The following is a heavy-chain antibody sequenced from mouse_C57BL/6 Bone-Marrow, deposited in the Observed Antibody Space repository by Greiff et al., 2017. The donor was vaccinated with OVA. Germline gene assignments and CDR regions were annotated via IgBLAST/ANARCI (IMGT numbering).Heavy chain of an antibody. CDR2: IRLKSDNYAT. CDR3: TGREAWFAY. V-gene: IGHV6-3*01. CDR1: GFTFSNYW. Sequence: EVKVEESGGGLVQPGGSMKLSCVASGFTFSNYWMNWVRQSPEKGLEWVAQIRLKSDNYATHYAESVKGRFTIYRDDSKSSVYLQINNLRAEDTGVYYCTGREAWFAYWGQGTLVTVSA. J-gene: IGHJ3*01.